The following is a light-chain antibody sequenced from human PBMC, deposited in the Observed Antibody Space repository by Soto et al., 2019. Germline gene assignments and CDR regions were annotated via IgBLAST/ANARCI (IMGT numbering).Light chain of an antibody. J-gene: IGKJ1*01. CDR2: KAS. CDR3: QQYNSYWR. Sequence: DIQMTQSPSTLSASVGDRVTITCRASQSISSWLAWYQQKPGKAPKLLIYKASSLESGVPSRFSGSGYGTEFTLTISSLQPDDFATYYCQQYNSYWRFGQGTK. CDR1: QSISSW. V-gene: IGKV1-5*03.